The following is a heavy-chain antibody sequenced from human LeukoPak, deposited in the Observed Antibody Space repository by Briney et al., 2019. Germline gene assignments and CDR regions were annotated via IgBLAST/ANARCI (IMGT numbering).Heavy chain of an antibody. D-gene: IGHD2-21*01. CDR3: ARADRLDGGPYLIGP. J-gene: IGHJ5*02. V-gene: IGHV1-2*02. CDR2: INPNSGGT. CDR1: GYRFTDYY. Sequence: ASVTVSCKPSGYRFTDYYMHWVRQAPGQGLEWMGWINPNSGGTRSAQKFQGRVTMTRDTSITTVYMEVSWLTSDDTAIYYCARADRLDGGPYLIGPWGQGTLVTVSS.